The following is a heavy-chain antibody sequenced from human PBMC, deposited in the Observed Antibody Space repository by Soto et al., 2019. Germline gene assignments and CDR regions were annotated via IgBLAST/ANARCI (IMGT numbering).Heavy chain of an antibody. J-gene: IGHJ5*02. D-gene: IGHD3-3*01. Sequence: SETLSLTCTVSGDSIRNYYWSWIRQLPGKGLEWIGYIYYSGNTNYNPSLKGRVPISVDTSKHEFSLRMKSVTPADTAVYSCVRDIYTLGVPSEAAYNSFGPWGQGTLVTVSS. CDR1: GDSIRNYY. CDR3: VRDIYTLGVPSEAAYNSFGP. CDR2: IYYSGNT. V-gene: IGHV4-59*01.